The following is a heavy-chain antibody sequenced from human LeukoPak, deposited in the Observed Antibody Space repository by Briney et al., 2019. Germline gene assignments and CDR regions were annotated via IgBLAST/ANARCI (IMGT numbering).Heavy chain of an antibody. CDR2: INPNTGGT. V-gene: IGHV1-2*02. J-gene: IGHJ4*02. CDR1: GYTFTGYY. Sequence: ASVKVSCKASGYTFTGYYIHWVRQAPGQRPEWMGWINPNTGGTHYAQKFQGSVTMTRDTSITTAYMELSRLRSNGTAMYYCARENVFITSAAVDYWGQGTLVTVSS. CDR3: ARENVFITSAAVDY. D-gene: IGHD3-22*01.